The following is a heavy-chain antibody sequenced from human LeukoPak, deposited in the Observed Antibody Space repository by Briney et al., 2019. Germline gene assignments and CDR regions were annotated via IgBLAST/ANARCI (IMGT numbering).Heavy chain of an antibody. Sequence: GASVKVSCKASGYTFTGYYMHWVRQAPGQGLERMGWINPNSGGTNYAQKFQGRVTTTRDTSISTAYMELSRLRSEDTAVYYCARRGYSYGYYYYYMDVWGKGTTVTVSS. CDR2: INPNSGGT. D-gene: IGHD5-18*01. CDR1: GYTFTGYY. V-gene: IGHV1-2*02. J-gene: IGHJ6*03. CDR3: ARRGYSYGYYYYYMDV.